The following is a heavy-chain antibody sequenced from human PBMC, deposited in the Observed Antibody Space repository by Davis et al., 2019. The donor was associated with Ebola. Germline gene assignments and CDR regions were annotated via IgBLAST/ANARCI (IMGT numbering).Heavy chain of an antibody. CDR2: INPSGGST. V-gene: IGHV1-46*01. Sequence: ASVKVSCKASGYTFTSYYMHWVRQAPGQGLEWMGIINPSGGSTSYAQKFQGRVTMTRDTSTSTVYMELRSLRSDDTAVYYCARDEAVAGTGMYFDYWGQGTLVTVSS. J-gene: IGHJ4*02. D-gene: IGHD6-19*01. CDR1: GYTFTSYY. CDR3: ARDEAVAGTGMYFDY.